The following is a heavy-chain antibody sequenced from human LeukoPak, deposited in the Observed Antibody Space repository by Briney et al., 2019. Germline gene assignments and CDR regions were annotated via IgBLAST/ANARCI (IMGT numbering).Heavy chain of an antibody. CDR3: ARSRMATTYSIYFDY. D-gene: IGHD5-24*01. CDR1: GRSISSYY. J-gene: IGHJ4*02. V-gene: IGHV4-59*01. CDR2: IYYSGST. Sequence: SETLSLTCTVSGRSISSYYWSWIRQPPGKGLEWIGYIYYSGSTNYNPPLKSRVTISVDTSKNQFSLKLSSVTAADTAVYYCARSRMATTYSIYFDYWGQGTLVTVSS.